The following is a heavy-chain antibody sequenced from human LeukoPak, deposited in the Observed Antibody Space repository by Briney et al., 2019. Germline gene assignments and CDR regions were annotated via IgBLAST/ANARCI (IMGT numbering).Heavy chain of an antibody. J-gene: IGHJ4*02. CDR3: ARDDILTGYPTPFDY. Sequence: GGSLRLSCAASGFTFSSYEMNWVRQAPGKGLEWVSYISSSGSTIYYADSVKSRFTISRDNAKNSLYLQMNSLRAEDTAVYYCARDDILTGYPTPFDYWGQGTLVTVSS. V-gene: IGHV3-48*03. CDR1: GFTFSSYE. D-gene: IGHD3-9*01. CDR2: ISSSGSTI.